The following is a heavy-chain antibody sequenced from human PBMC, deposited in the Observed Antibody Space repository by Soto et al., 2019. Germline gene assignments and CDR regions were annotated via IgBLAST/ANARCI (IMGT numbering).Heavy chain of an antibody. D-gene: IGHD6-19*01. CDR2: ISGSGVST. CDR1: GFTFSSYA. Sequence: GFLRLSCAASGFTFSSYAMSWVRQAPGKGLEWVSAISGSGVSTYYADSVKGRFTISRDNSKNTLYLQMNSLRAEDTAVYYCAKEGEHSSGWANFDYWGQGTLVTVSS. CDR3: AKEGEHSSGWANFDY. J-gene: IGHJ4*02. V-gene: IGHV3-23*01.